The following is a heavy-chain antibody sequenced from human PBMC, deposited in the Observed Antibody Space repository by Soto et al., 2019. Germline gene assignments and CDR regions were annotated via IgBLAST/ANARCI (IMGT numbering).Heavy chain of an antibody. CDR1: GFTFSNYA. V-gene: IGHV3-23*01. CDR2: ISGSGGST. J-gene: IGHJ4*02. D-gene: IGHD5-12*01. Sequence: GGSLRLSCAASGFTFSNYAVTWVRQAPGKGLEWVSTISGSGGSTYYADSVKGRFTISRDNSKNTLYLQMNSLRAEDTAGYYCAKDQGGSGYEKAYGAQGTLGTVPS. CDR3: AKDQGGSGYEKAY.